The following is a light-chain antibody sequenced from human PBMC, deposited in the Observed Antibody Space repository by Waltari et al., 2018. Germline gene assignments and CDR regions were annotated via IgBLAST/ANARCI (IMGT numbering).Light chain of an antibody. V-gene: IGKV1-39*01. CDR2: GTS. CDR1: QSINSY. CDR3: QQTYTTPYT. J-gene: IGKJ2*01. Sequence: DIQLTQSPSSLSASPRDRVTITCRASQSINSYLNWYQQKPGKAPKLLIYGTSSLQSGVPSRFSGSGSGTDFSLTINSLQPEDFAAYYCQQTYTTPYTFGRGTKLEIK.